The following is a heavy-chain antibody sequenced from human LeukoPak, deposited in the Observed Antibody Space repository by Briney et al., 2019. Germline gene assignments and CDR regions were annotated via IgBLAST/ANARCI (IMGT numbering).Heavy chain of an antibody. V-gene: IGHV4-59*08. J-gene: IGHJ4*02. CDR3: ASKYYGDYRWYFDY. CDR1: GGSISSYY. Sequence: PSETLSLTCTVSGGSISSYYWSWTRQPPGKGLEWIGYIYYSGSTNYNPSLKSRVTISVDTSKNQFSLKLSSVTAADTAVYYCASKYYGDYRWYFDYWGQGTLVTVSS. D-gene: IGHD4-17*01. CDR2: IYYSGST.